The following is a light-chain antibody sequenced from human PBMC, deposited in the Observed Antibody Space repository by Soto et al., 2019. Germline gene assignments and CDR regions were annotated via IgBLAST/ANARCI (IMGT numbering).Light chain of an antibody. CDR1: QSISSY. J-gene: IGKJ1*01. CDR3: QQYNSYSWT. CDR2: DAS. Sequence: IQMTQSPSSLSASVGERVTITCRASQSISSYLNWYQQKKGKAPKLLIYDASSLESGVPSRFSGSGYGTEFNLTISSLQPDDFATYYCQQYNSYSWTFGQGTKVDIK. V-gene: IGKV1-5*01.